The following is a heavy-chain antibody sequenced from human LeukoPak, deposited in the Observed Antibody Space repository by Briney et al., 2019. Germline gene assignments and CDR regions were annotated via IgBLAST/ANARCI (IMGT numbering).Heavy chain of an antibody. V-gene: IGHV3-23*01. CDR3: VISKPYYDFWSGYLTTFDY. CDR2: ISGSGGST. CDR1: GFTFSSYA. D-gene: IGHD3-3*01. Sequence: GGSLRLSCAASGFTFSSYAMSWVRQAPGKGLEWVSAISGSGGSTYYADSVKGRFTISRDNSKNTLYLQMNSLRAEDTAVYYCVISKPYYDFWSGYLTTFDYWGQGTLVTVSS. J-gene: IGHJ4*02.